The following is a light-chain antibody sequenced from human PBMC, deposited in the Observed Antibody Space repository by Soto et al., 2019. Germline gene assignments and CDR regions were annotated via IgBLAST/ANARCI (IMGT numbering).Light chain of an antibody. J-gene: IGKJ1*01. CDR2: FAS. CDR3: LQQDNYPWT. V-gene: IGKV1-17*01. Sequence: DIQMTQSPSSLSASVGDRVTITCRASQDIRNELVWYQQRPGKAPQRLIFFASTLQSGVPSRFSGSGFGTEFSFTINGLQPEDCATYYCLQQDNYPWTFGQGTKVEI. CDR1: QDIRNE.